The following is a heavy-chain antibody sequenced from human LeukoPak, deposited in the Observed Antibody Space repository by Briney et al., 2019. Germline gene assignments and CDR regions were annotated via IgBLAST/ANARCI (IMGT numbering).Heavy chain of an antibody. CDR2: FDPEDGET. V-gene: IGHV1-24*01. CDR3: ATYIVSSKGKNWFDP. J-gene: IGHJ5*02. D-gene: IGHD5/OR15-5a*01. CDR1: GYTLTELS. Sequence: ASVKVSCKVSGYTLTELSMHWVRQAPGKGLEWMGGFDPEDGETIYAQKFQGRVTMTEDTSTDTAYMELSSLRSEDTAVYYCATYIVSSKGKNWFDPWGQGTLVTVSS.